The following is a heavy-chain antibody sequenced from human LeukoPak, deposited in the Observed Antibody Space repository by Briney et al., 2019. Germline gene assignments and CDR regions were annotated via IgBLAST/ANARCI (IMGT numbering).Heavy chain of an antibody. D-gene: IGHD3-16*01. J-gene: IGHJ5*02. CDR2: INHGGNT. CDR3: ARGFGNVRGVT. CDR1: GGSLSGDY. Sequence: SVTLSLTCAVYGGSLSGDYWSWIRQPPGKGLEWIGEINHGGNTNYNPSLESRASLSVDTSRNQISLRLSSVTAADTAVYYCARGFGNVRGVTWGQGTLVTVSS. V-gene: IGHV4-34*01.